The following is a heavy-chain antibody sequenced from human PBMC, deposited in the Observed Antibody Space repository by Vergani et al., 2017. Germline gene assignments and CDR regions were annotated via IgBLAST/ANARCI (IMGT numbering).Heavy chain of an antibody. J-gene: IGHJ4*02. V-gene: IGHV3-23*01. CDR3: AKEQVALWFGESDLDY. D-gene: IGHD3-10*01. CDR2: ICGSGGST. Sequence: EVQLLESGGGLVQPGGSLRLSCAASGFTFSSYAMSWVRQAPGKGLEWVSAICGSGGSTYYADSVKGRFTISRDNSKNTLYLQMNSLRAEDTAVYYCAKEQVALWFGESDLDYWGQGTLVTVSS. CDR1: GFTFSSYA.